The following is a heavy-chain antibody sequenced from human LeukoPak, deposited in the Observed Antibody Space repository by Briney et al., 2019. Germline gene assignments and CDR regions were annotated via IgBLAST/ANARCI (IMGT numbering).Heavy chain of an antibody. CDR1: GGSISSYY. J-gene: IGHJ2*01. CDR2: IYYSGST. D-gene: IGHD1-26*01. V-gene: IGHV4-59*01. CDR3: ARNRRGRWEGYWYFDL. Sequence: SETLSPTCTVSGGSISSYYWSWIRQPPGKGLEWIGYIYYSGSTNYNPSLKSRVTISVDTSKNQFSLKLSSVTAADTAVYYCARNRRGRWEGYWYFDLWGRGTLVTVSS.